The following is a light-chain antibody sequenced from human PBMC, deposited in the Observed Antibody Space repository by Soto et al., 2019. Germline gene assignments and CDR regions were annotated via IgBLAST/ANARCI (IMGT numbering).Light chain of an antibody. Sequence: DVVMTQSPLSLPVTPGEPASISCRSSQSILHSDGKNYLDWYLQKPGQSPQLLSYLGSTRAYGVPDRFSGGGSGTDLTLKISRVEAEDVGHYYCLQALQTPYTFGQGTKLEIK. CDR3: LQALQTPYT. J-gene: IGKJ2*01. V-gene: IGKV2-28*01. CDR1: QSILHSDGKNY. CDR2: LGS.